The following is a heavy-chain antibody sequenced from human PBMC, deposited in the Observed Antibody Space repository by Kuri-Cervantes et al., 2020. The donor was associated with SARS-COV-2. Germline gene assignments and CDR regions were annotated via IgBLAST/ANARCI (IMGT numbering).Heavy chain of an antibody. D-gene: IGHD6-13*01. V-gene: IGHV1-8*01. J-gene: IGHJ4*02. CDR3: AVNGYSSSWYGY. Sequence: ASVKVSCRASGYTFTSYDINWVRQATGQGLEWMGWMNPNSGNTGYAQKFQGRVTMTRNTSTSTAYMELSSLRSEDTAVYYCAVNGYSSSWYGYWGQGTLVTVSS. CDR1: GYTFTSYD. CDR2: MNPNSGNT.